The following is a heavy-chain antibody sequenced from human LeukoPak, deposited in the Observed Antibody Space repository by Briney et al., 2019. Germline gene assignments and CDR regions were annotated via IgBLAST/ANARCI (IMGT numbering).Heavy chain of an antibody. CDR1: GGSISSGDYY. J-gene: IGHJ4*02. CDR3: ARDACTDGVCYDY. CDR2: IYYSGST. Sequence: ETLSLTCTVSGGSISSGDYYWSWIRQPPGKGLEWIGYIYYSGSTNYNPSLKSRVTISVDTSKNQFSLKLSSVTAADTAVYYCARDACTDGVCYDYWGQGTLVTVSS. D-gene: IGHD2-8*01. V-gene: IGHV4-61*08.